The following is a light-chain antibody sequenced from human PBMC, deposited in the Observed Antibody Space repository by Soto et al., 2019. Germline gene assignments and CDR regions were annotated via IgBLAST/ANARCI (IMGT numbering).Light chain of an antibody. Sequence: QSVLTQPPSVSAAPGQTVTISCSGSSSNIGNNYVSWYQQLPGTAPKVLIYDNKRPSGIPDRFSGSKSGTTATLDITELQTGDEADYYCGTWDSSLSAVVFGGGTKLTV. CDR2: DN. CDR3: GTWDSSLSAVV. V-gene: IGLV1-51*01. CDR1: SSNIGNNY. J-gene: IGLJ2*01.